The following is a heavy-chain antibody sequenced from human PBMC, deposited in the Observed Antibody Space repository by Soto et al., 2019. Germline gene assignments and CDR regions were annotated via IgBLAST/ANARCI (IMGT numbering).Heavy chain of an antibody. V-gene: IGHV1-18*01. CDR1: GYTFTSYG. Sequence: ASVKVSCKASGYTFTSYGISWVRQAPGQGLEWMGWISAYNGNTNYAQKLQGRVTMTTDTSTSTAYMELRNLRSDDTAVYYCARVEVYYGSGSYYGMDVWGQGTTVTVSS. CDR2: ISAYNGNT. D-gene: IGHD3-10*01. CDR3: ARVEVYYGSGSYYGMDV. J-gene: IGHJ6*02.